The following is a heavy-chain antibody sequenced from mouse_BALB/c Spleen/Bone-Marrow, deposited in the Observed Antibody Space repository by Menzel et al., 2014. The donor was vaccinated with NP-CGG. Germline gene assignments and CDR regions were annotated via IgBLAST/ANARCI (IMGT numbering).Heavy chain of an antibody. CDR3: ARDRRGLRYFDV. Sequence: VKLVESGPGLVAPSQSLSITCTVSGFSLTGYGVNWVRQPPGKGLEWLGKIWGDGSTDYNSPLKSRLGIIKDNSKSQVFLKINSLQTDDTARYYCARDRRGLRYFDVWGAGTTVTVSS. CDR2: IWGDGST. CDR1: GFSLTGYG. V-gene: IGHV2-6-7*01. J-gene: IGHJ1*01. D-gene: IGHD2-13*01.